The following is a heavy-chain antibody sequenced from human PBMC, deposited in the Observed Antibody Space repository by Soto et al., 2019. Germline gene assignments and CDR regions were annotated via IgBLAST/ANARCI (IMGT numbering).Heavy chain of an antibody. Sequence: SETLSLTCTVSGGTMRRSSYYCGWIRQTPGTGLEWIASISYSGIPYYRHSLKGRVAISLDRSRTQFSLKMSSVTAADTAVYYCARGRVVVPAAVMFNCLDPWGQGALVTVAS. J-gene: IGHJ5*02. CDR1: GGTMRRSSYY. CDR3: ARGRVVVPAAVMFNCLDP. V-gene: IGHV4-39*07. D-gene: IGHD2-2*01. CDR2: ISYSGIP.